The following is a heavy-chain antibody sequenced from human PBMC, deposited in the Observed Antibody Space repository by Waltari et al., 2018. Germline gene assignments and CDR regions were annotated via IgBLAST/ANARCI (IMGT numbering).Heavy chain of an antibody. J-gene: IGHJ5*02. CDR3: ARRGGSSGWYRGWFDP. D-gene: IGHD6-19*01. Sequence: QLQLQESGPGLVKPSETLSLTCTVSGGSISSSSYYWGWIRQPPGKGLEWIGSIYYSGSIHYNPALKSRVTISVDTSKIQFALKLSSVTAADTAVYYCARRGGSSGWYRGWFDPWGQGTLVTVSS. CDR1: GGSISSSSYY. V-gene: IGHV4-39*01. CDR2: IYYSGSI.